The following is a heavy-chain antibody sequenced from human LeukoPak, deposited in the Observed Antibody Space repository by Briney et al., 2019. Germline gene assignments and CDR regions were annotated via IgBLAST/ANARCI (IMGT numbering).Heavy chain of an antibody. CDR2: IYYSGST. CDR1: GGSISSYY. J-gene: IGHJ4*02. D-gene: IGHD6-19*01. Sequence: SETLSLTCTVSGGSISSYYWSWIRQPPGKGLEWIGYIYYSGSTNYNPSLKSRVTISVDTSKNQFSLKLSSVTAADTAVYYCARSSSGWYGYYFDYWGQGTLVTVSS. CDR3: ARSSSGWYGYYFDY. V-gene: IGHV4-59*01.